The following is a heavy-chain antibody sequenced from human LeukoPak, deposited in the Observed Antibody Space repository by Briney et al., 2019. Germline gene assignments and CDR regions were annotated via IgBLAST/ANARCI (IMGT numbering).Heavy chain of an antibody. V-gene: IGHV3-23*01. J-gene: IGHJ4*02. CDR1: GFTFSSYA. CDR2: ISGGGGST. D-gene: IGHD3-16*01. Sequence: GGSLRLSCAASGFTFSSYAMSWVRQAPGKGLEWVSAISGGGGSTYYADSVKGRFTISRDNSKNTLYLQMNSPRAEETAVYYCAKESGDYVSANWGQGTLVTVSS. CDR3: AKESGDYVSAN.